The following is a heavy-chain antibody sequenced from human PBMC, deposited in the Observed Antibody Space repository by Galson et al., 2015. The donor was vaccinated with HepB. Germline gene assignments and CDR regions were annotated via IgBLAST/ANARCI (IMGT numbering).Heavy chain of an antibody. Sequence: SLRLSCAASGFTFSSYGMHWVRQAPGKGLEWVAVIWYDGSNKYYADSVKGRFTISRDNSKNTLYLQMNSLRAEDTAVYYCARDKGLRVKGGGQGPFDYWGQGTLVTVSS. CDR1: GFTFSSYG. CDR2: IWYDGSNK. D-gene: IGHD3-16*01. CDR3: ARDKGLRVKGGGQGPFDY. V-gene: IGHV3-33*08. J-gene: IGHJ4*02.